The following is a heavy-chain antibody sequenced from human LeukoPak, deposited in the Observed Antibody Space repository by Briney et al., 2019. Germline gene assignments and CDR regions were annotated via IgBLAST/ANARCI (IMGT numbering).Heavy chain of an antibody. CDR3: ALSVAARPYWFDP. J-gene: IGHJ5*02. D-gene: IGHD6-6*01. V-gene: IGHV1-8*01. CDR2: MNPNSGNT. Sequence: GASVKVSCKASGYTFTSYDIHWVRQATGQGLEWMGWMNPNSGNTGYAQKFQGRVTMTRNTSISTAYMELSSLRSEDTAVYYCALSVAARPYWFDPWGQGTLVTVSS. CDR1: GYTFTSYD.